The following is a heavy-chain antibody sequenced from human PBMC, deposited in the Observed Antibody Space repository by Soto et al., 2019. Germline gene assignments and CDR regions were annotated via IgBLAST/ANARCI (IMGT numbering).Heavy chain of an antibody. Sequence: PSETLYLTCTVSGGSIISYYWSWIRQPPGKGLEWIGYIYYSGSTNYNPSLKSRVTISVDTSKNQFSLKLSSVTAADTAVYYCAREGDYGDFYFDYWGQGTLVTVSS. V-gene: IGHV4-59*01. CDR2: IYYSGST. CDR3: AREGDYGDFYFDY. D-gene: IGHD4-17*01. J-gene: IGHJ4*02. CDR1: GGSIISYY.